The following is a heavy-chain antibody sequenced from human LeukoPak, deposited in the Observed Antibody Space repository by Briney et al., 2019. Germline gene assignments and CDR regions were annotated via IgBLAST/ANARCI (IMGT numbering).Heavy chain of an antibody. V-gene: IGHV3-33*06. D-gene: IGHD3-22*01. J-gene: IGHJ4*02. Sequence: QTGGSLRLSCAASGFTFSSYGMHWVRQAPGKGLEWVAVIWYDGSNKYYADSVKGRFTISRDNSKNTLYLQMNSLRAEDTAVYYCANEDYYDSSPSYYFDYWGQGTLVTVSS. CDR3: ANEDYYDSSPSYYFDY. CDR2: IWYDGSNK. CDR1: GFTFSSYG.